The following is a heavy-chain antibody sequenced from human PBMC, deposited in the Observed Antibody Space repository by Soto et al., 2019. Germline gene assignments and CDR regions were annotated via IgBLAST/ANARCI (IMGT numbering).Heavy chain of an antibody. CDR1: GFTFSSYG. Sequence: QVQLVESGGGVVQPGRSLRLSCAASGFTFSSYGMHWVRQAPGKGLEWVAVISYDGSTKYYADSVKGRFTIPRDNSKNTLYLQMNSLRAEDTAVYYCAKPIWFGELSDYYYGMDVWGQGTTVTVSS. V-gene: IGHV3-30*18. J-gene: IGHJ6*02. CDR2: ISYDGSTK. CDR3: AKPIWFGELSDYYYGMDV. D-gene: IGHD3-10*01.